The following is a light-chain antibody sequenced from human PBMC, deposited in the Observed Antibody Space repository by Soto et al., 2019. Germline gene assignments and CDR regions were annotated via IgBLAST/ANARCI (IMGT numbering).Light chain of an antibody. J-gene: IGLJ1*01. Sequence: QSVLTQPPSVSGAPGERVTISCTGSSSNIGAGYEVHWYQQLPGTSPKLLIYEDTDRPSGVPDRFYGSKSGTSASLAITGLLAEDEADYYCQSYDNSLSGSYVFGTGTKLTVL. V-gene: IGLV1-40*01. CDR3: QSYDNSLSGSYV. CDR1: SSNIGAGYE. CDR2: EDT.